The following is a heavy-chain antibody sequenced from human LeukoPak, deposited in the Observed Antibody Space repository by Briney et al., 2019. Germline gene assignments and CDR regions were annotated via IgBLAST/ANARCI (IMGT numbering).Heavy chain of an antibody. Sequence: PGGSLRLSCAASGFALWIYWMHWVRQAPGKGLVWVSRINGDGSSTTYADSVRGRFTISRDNAKNTLYLQMNSLRAEDTAVYYCARDQGYQLFDPWGQGTLVTVSS. CDR2: INGDGSST. V-gene: IGHV3-74*01. J-gene: IGHJ5*02. CDR1: GFALWIYW. D-gene: IGHD2-2*01. CDR3: ARDQGYQLFDP.